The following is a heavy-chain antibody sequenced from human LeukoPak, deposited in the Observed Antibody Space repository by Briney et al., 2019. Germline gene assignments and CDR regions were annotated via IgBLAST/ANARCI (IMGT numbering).Heavy chain of an antibody. Sequence: GGSLRLSCAASGFTFGSYDMRWVRQAPGKGLEWVSFISPSGDRTSNADSVEGRFTISRDNPRNTLYLQMNSLRDEDTAVYYCAIMHGYYDGSGYWPQGGQGSLVTVS. J-gene: IGHJ4*02. D-gene: IGHD3-22*01. CDR2: ISPSGDRT. V-gene: IGHV3-23*01. CDR3: AIMHGYYDGSGYWPQ. CDR1: GFTFGSYD.